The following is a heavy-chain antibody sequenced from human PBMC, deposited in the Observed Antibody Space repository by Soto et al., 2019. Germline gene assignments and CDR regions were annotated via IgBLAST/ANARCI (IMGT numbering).Heavy chain of an antibody. CDR2: IDPVAGST. V-gene: IGHV1-46*01. CDR1: GYTFTSYY. Sequence: QVQLVQSGADVKKPGASVEVSCKASGYTFTSYYIHWVRQAPGQGLEWMGIIDPVAGSTSYAQNFQGRITMTRDTSTSTVYMKLSSLRSEDTDIYIWARPMHRAAAGVYYYYYGMDVWGQGTKVTV. J-gene: IGHJ6*02. CDR3: ARPMHRAAAGVYYYYYGMDV. D-gene: IGHD6-13*01.